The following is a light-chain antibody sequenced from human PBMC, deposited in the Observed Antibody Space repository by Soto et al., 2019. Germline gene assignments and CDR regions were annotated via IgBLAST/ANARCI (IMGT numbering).Light chain of an antibody. CDR1: QGISRW. V-gene: IGKV1-5*01. CDR3: QQYNSYSPLVT. Sequence: DIQITQSPSTLSASVGDRVTITCRARQGISRWLAWYQQKPGKAPKLLIYDASSLESGVPSRFSGSGSGTEFTLTISSLQPDDFATYYCQQYNSYSPLVTFGPGTKVGIK. CDR2: DAS. J-gene: IGKJ3*01.